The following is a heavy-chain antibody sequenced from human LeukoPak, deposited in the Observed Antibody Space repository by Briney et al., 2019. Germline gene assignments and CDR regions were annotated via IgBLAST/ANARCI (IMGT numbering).Heavy chain of an antibody. D-gene: IGHD1-14*01. Sequence: SETLSLTCTVSGGSINNYYWSWIRQPPGKGLEWIAYIHYSGYTAYNPSLKSRVTMSLDTSKNQFSLKLSSVTAADTAVYYCVGEPPGSARFDYWGRGTLVTVSS. CDR1: GGSINNYY. V-gene: IGHV4-59*01. CDR2: IHYSGYT. J-gene: IGHJ4*02. CDR3: VGEPPGSARFDY.